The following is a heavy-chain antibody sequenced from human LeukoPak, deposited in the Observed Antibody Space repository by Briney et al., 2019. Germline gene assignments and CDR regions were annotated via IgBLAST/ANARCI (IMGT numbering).Heavy chain of an antibody. CDR3: ARRDGDYVSTMDY. CDR1: GFTFSSYA. V-gene: IGHV3-30*04. J-gene: IGHJ4*02. CDR2: ISYDGSNK. D-gene: IGHD4-17*01. Sequence: GGSLRLSCAASGFTFSSYAMHWVRQAPGKGLEWVAVISYDGSNKYYADSVKGRFTISGDNSKNTLYLQMNSLRAEDTAVYYCARRDGDYVSTMDYWGQGTLVTVSS.